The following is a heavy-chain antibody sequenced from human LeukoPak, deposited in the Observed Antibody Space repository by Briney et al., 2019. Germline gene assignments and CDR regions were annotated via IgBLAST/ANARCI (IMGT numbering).Heavy chain of an antibody. CDR2: IYHSGIT. J-gene: IGHJ6*03. V-gene: IGHV4-38-2*01. Sequence: EASETLSLTCAVPGYSISSGYYWGWIRQSPGKGLEWIGSIYHSGITYHNPSLKSRVNISVDTSKNQFSLKLTSVTAADTALYYCARVVDYYYYYMDVWGKGTTVTVS. CDR1: GYSISSGYY. CDR3: ARVVDYYYYYMDV.